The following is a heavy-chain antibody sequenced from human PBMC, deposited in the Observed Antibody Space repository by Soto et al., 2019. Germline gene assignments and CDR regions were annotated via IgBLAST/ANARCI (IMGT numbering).Heavy chain of an antibody. CDR3: AKDPVFTVFDYYYGMDV. CDR2: ISGSGGST. V-gene: IGHV3-23*01. Sequence: GGSLRLSCAASGLTLSSYAMSWVRQAPGKGLEWVSAISGSGGSTYYAESVKGRFTVSRDNSESTVYLQMNSLRAEDTAVYYCAKDPVFTVFDYYYGMDVWGQGTTVTVSS. CDR1: GLTLSSYA. D-gene: IGHD4-17*01. J-gene: IGHJ6*02.